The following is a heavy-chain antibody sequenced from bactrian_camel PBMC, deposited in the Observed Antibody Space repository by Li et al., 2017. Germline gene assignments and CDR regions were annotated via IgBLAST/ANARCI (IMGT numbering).Heavy chain of an antibody. V-gene: IGHV3S1*01. CDR2: IYTGNGDA. D-gene: IGHD2*01. J-gene: IGHJ4*01. CDR3: ASYRGSWYACDTTFTRPWLNAD. Sequence: HVQLVESGGGSVQAGGSLWLSCTVSTYMPNKVCASYFRVPAGKARERTASIYTGNGDADYIAPVKGRFTVSLDDAEKTVYLQMNELKPEDTAMYYCASYRGSWYACDTTFTRPWLNADWGQGTQVTVS. CDR1: TYMPNKVC.